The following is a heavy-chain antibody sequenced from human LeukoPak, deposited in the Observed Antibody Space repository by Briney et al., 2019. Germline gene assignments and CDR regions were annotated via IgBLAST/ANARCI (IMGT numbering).Heavy chain of an antibody. V-gene: IGHV3-7*01. D-gene: IGHD6-19*01. CDR2: IKQAGSEK. J-gene: IGHJ4*02. CDR3: ARDLPPGSSGWYLGY. CDR1: GFTFSNYW. Sequence: GGSLRLSCAASGFTFSNYWMSWVRQAPGKGLEWVANIKQAGSEKYYVDSVKGRFTISRDNAKNSLYLQMNSLRDEDTAVYYCARDLPPGSSGWYLGYWGQGTLVTVSS.